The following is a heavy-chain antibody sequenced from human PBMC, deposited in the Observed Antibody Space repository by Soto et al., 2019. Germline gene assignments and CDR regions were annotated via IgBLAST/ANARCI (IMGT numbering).Heavy chain of an antibody. V-gene: IGHV4-59*08. CDR1: GGSISSYY. CDR3: ARQSRSPYDSSGYYWVPAFDY. Sequence: PSETLSLTCTVSGGSISSYYWSWIRQPPGKGLEWIGYMYYSGSTNYNPSLKSRVTISVDTSKNQFSLKLSSVTAADTAVYYCARQSRSPYDSSGYYWVPAFDYWGQGTLVTVSS. D-gene: IGHD3-22*01. J-gene: IGHJ4*02. CDR2: MYYSGST.